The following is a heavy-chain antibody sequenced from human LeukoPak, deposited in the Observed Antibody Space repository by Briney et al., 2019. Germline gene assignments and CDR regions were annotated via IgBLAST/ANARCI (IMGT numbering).Heavy chain of an antibody. D-gene: IGHD3-10*01. J-gene: IGHJ4*02. V-gene: IGHV3-74*01. Sequence: PGGSLRLSCAASGFTFSSYWMHWVRQAPGKGLVWVSRINSDGSSTSYADSVKGRFTISRDNAKNTLYLQMNSLRPEDTAVYYCARDPPQAGLFRTPIPPPGGYFDYWGQGTLVTVSS. CDR1: GFTFSSYW. CDR3: ARDPPQAGLFRTPIPPPGGYFDY. CDR2: INSDGSST.